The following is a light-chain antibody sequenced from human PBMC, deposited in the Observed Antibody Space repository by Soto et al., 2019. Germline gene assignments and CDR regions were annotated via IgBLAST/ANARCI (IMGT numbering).Light chain of an antibody. CDR3: SSYGGSNNFV. CDR1: SSDVGAYNY. J-gene: IGLJ1*01. V-gene: IGLV2-8*01. Sequence: QSALTQPPSASGSRGQSVTISCTGTSSDVGAYNYVSWYQQHPGKAPKLIIYEVSERPSGVPDRFSGSKSGNTASLTVSGLQTDDEADYYCSSYGGSNNFVFGTGTKLTVL. CDR2: EVS.